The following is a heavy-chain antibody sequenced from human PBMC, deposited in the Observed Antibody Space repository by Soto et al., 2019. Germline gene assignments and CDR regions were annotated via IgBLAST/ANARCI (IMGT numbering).Heavy chain of an antibody. D-gene: IGHD5-12*01. CDR1: GYTFSNDD. CDR2: MTPNSGDT. V-gene: IGHV1-8*01. Sequence: ASVKVSCNASGYTFSNDDINWVRQAPGQRLEWMGWMTPNSGDTDHAQKFQGRLTLTRDTSISTAYMELSSLRSEDTSVYYCARGGKYGGFCYFDYWGQGALGTVSS. J-gene: IGHJ4*02. CDR3: ARGGKYGGFCYFDY.